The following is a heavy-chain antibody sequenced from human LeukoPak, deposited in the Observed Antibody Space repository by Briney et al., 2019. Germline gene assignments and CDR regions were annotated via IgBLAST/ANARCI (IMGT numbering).Heavy chain of an antibody. Sequence: GGSLRLSCAASGFTFDDYAMHWVRQAPGKGLEWASLISGDGGSTYYADSVKGRFTISRDNSKNSLYLQMNSLRTEDTALYYCAKDYIFGTTSVDFDYWGQGTLVTVSS. J-gene: IGHJ4*02. CDR2: ISGDGGST. CDR1: GFTFDDYA. CDR3: AKDYIFGTTSVDFDY. V-gene: IGHV3-43*02. D-gene: IGHD1-1*01.